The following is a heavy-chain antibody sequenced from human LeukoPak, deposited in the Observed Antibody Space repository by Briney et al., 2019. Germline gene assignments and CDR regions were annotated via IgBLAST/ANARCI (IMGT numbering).Heavy chain of an antibody. CDR3: ARASYGRSNTPPDY. Sequence: ASVKVSCKASGYTFTGYYMYWVRQAPGQGLEWMGWINPNSGGTNYAQKFQGTVTMTRDTSISTAYMELSRLRSDDTAVYYCARASYGRSNTPPDYWGQGTLVTVSS. CDR1: GYTFTGYY. D-gene: IGHD4-17*01. CDR2: INPNSGGT. J-gene: IGHJ4*02. V-gene: IGHV1-2*02.